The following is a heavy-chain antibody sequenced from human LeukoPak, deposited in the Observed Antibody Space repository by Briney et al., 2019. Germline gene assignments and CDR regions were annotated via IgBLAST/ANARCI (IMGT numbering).Heavy chain of an antibody. CDR3: ARAASAAGTRWFDP. V-gene: IGHV4-34*01. CDR1: GGSFSGYY. CDR2: INHSGST. J-gene: IGHJ5*02. D-gene: IGHD6-13*01. Sequence: SETLSLTCAVYGGSFSGYYWSWIRQLPGKGLEWIGEINHSGSTNYNPSLKSRVTISVDTSKNQFSLKLSSVTAADTAVYYCARAASAAGTRWFDPWGQGTLVTVSS.